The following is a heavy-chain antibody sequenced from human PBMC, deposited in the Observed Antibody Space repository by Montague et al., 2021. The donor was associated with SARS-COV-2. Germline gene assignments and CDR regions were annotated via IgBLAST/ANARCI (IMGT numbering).Heavy chain of an antibody. V-gene: IGHV2-70*19. D-gene: IGHD4-17*01. CDR3: ARILSRIGNYGAVFHYGIDV. CDR1: GFPLTTSGVS. Sequence: PALVKPTQTLTLTCTFSGFPLTTSGVSVSWVRQPPGKALEWLAVIDWEGDTHYSTSQKTRLTISKDTAGNQVVLTVTNMDPVDTATYYCARILSRIGNYGAVFHYGIDVWGQGTTVTVSS. J-gene: IGHJ6*02. CDR2: IDWEGDT.